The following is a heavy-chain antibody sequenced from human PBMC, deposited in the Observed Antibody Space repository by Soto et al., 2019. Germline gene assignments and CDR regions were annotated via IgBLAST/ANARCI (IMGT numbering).Heavy chain of an antibody. D-gene: IGHD3-22*01. CDR2: IIPIFGTA. CDR1: GGTFSSYA. Sequence: QVQLVQSGAEVEEPGSSVKVSCKASGGTFSSYAISWVRQAPGQGLEWMGGIIPIFGTANYAQKFQGRVTITADKSTSTAYMELSSLRSEDTAVYYCARDLYYYDSSGYSWYFDLWGRGTLVTVSS. V-gene: IGHV1-69*06. J-gene: IGHJ2*01. CDR3: ARDLYYYDSSGYSWYFDL.